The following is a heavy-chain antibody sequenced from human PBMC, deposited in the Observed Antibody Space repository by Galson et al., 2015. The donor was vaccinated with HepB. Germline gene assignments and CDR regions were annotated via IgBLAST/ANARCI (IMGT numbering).Heavy chain of an antibody. Sequence: SLRLSCAASGFTFSNAWMSWVRQAPGKGLEWVGRIKSKTDGGTTDYAAPVKGRFTISRDDSKNTLYLQMNSLKTEDTAVYYCTTDTGSYHAFDIWGQGTMVTVSS. CDR1: GFTFSNAW. CDR3: TTDTGSYHAFDI. D-gene: IGHD1-26*01. J-gene: IGHJ3*02. V-gene: IGHV3-15*01. CDR2: IKSKTDGGTT.